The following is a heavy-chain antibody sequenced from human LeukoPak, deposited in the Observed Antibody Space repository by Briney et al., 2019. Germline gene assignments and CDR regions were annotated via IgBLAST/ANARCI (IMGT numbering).Heavy chain of an antibody. D-gene: IGHD3-10*01. CDR3: ARGSNYYGSGSYYFGRGGPENFDY. V-gene: IGHV1-3*01. Sequence: ASVTVSCKASGYTFTSYAMHWVRQAPGQRHEWMGWINAGNGNTKFSQKFQGRVTITRDTSASTGFMELSSLRSEETAVYYCARGSNYYGSGSYYFGRGGPENFDYWGQGTLVTVSS. J-gene: IGHJ4*02. CDR2: INAGNGNT. CDR1: GYTFTSYA.